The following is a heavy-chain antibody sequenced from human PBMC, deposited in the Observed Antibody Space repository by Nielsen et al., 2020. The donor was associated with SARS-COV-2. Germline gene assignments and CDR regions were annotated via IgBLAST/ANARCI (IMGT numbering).Heavy chain of an antibody. CDR3: AKVRRIRTVTSPSDY. D-gene: IGHD4-17*01. CDR2: IKQDGSEK. Sequence: GESLKISCAAFGFTFSSYWMSWVRQAPGKGLEWVANIKQDGSEKYYVDSVKGRFTISRDNAKNSLYLQMNSLRAEDTAVYYCAKVRRIRTVTSPSDYWGQGTLVTVSS. V-gene: IGHV3-7*01. CDR1: GFTFSSYW. J-gene: IGHJ4*02.